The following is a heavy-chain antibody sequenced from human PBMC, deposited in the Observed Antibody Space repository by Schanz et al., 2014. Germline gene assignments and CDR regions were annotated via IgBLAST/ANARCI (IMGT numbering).Heavy chain of an antibody. CDR1: GFTFTNYW. V-gene: IGHV3-74*01. J-gene: IGHJ4*02. Sequence: EVQLVESGGDLVQPWGSLRLSCVGSGFTFTNYWMHWVRQSPGKGLVWVSGISGGLGTDTFYADSVKGRFTISRDNAKNLMYLHLNSLRAEDTAVYYCAREVGGSFGQHYWGQGALVTVSS. CDR2: ISGGLGTDT. CDR3: AREVGGSFGQHY. D-gene: IGHD1-26*01.